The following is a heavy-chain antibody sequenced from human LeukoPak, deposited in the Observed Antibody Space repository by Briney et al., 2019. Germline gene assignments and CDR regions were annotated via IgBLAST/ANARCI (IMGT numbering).Heavy chain of an antibody. J-gene: IGHJ4*02. V-gene: IGHV3-74*01. D-gene: IGHD1-26*01. CDR1: GFTFSSYW. Sequence: GGSLSLSCAGSGFTFSSYWMHRVRQAPGKGLVCVSRIKSDGSSTSYADSVKGRFTIARDNAKNTLYLQMNSLRPEDTAVYYCARSMSGSRELWGQGTLVTVST. CDR3: ARSMSGSREL. CDR2: IKSDGSST.